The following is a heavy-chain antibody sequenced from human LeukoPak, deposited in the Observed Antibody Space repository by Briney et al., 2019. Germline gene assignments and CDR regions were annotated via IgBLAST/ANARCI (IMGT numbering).Heavy chain of an antibody. Sequence: GGSLRLSRAASGFTVSSNSMSWVRQAPGKGLEWVAVISYDGSNKYYADSVKGRFTISRDNSKNTLYLQMNSLRAEDTAVYYCAREYCSSTSCHFYYYGMDVWGQGTTVTVSS. CDR2: ISYDGSNK. V-gene: IGHV3-30-3*01. D-gene: IGHD2-2*01. J-gene: IGHJ6*02. CDR3: AREYCSSTSCHFYYYGMDV. CDR1: GFTVSSNS.